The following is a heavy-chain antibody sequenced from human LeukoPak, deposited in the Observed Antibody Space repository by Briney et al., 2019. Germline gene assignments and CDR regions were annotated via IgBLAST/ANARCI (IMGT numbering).Heavy chain of an antibody. CDR1: GFTFGTYA. D-gene: IGHD1-1*01. Sequence: GGSLRLSCAASGFTFGTYAMSWVRQAPGKGLEWVSTISGSGLSTYYADSVKGRFTVSRDNSQNTLYVQMNSLRAEDTAVYYCAKDSTNWFYFDYWGRGTLVTASS. CDR2: ISGSGLST. J-gene: IGHJ4*02. CDR3: AKDSTNWFYFDY. V-gene: IGHV3-23*01.